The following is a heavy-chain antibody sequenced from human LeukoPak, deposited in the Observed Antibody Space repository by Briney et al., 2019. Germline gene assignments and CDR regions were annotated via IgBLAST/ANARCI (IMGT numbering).Heavy chain of an antibody. CDR2: TYYRSKWYN. CDR1: GDSVSSNSAA. D-gene: IGHD3-9*01. J-gene: IGHJ6*02. V-gene: IGHV6-1*01. Sequence: SQTLSLTCAISGDSVSSNSAAWNWIRQSPSRGLEWLGRTYYRSKWYNDYAVSVKSRITINPDTSKNQFSLQLNSVTPEDTAVYYCARTYYDILTGYYGGYYYYGMDVWGQGTTVTVSS. CDR3: ARTYYDILTGYYGGYYYYGMDV.